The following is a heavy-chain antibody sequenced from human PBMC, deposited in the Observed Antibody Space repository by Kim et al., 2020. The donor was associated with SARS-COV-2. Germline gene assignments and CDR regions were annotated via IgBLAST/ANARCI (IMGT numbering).Heavy chain of an antibody. V-gene: IGHV3-30*18. CDR2: ISYDGSNK. CDR3: AKGDYGDYAATYYYYGMDV. J-gene: IGHJ6*01. D-gene: IGHD4-17*01. CDR1: GFTFSSYG. Sequence: GGSLRLSCAASGFTFSSYGMHWVRQAPGKGLEWVAVISYDGSNKYYADSVKGRFTISRDNSKNTLYLQMNSLRAEDTAVYYCAKGDYGDYAATYYYYGMDVWGQGTTVTVSS.